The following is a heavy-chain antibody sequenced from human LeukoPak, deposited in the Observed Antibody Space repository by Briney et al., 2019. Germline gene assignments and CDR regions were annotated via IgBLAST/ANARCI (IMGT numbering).Heavy chain of an antibody. D-gene: IGHD6-13*01. CDR2: ISWNSGSI. CDR3: AKDKAASPGVGMDV. V-gene: IGHV3-9*01. J-gene: IGHJ6*02. Sequence: GGSLRLSCAASGFTFDDYAMHWVRQAPGKGLEWVSGISWNSGSIGYADSVKGRFTISRDNAKSSLYLQMNSLRAEDTALYYCAKDKAASPGVGMDVWGQGATVTVSS. CDR1: GFTFDDYA.